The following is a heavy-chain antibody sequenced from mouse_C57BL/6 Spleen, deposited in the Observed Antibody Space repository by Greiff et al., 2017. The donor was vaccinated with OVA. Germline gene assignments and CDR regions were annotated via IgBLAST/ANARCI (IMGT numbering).Heavy chain of an antibody. CDR1: GYTFTSYW. V-gene: IGHV1-61*01. CDR2: IYPSDSET. D-gene: IGHD5-1*01. Sequence: QVQLQQPGAELVRPGSSVKLSCKASGYTFTSYWMDWVKQRPGQGLEWIGNIYPSDSETHYNQKFKDKATLTVDKSSSTAYMQLSSLTSEDSAVYYCARRSTRGYFDVWGTGTTVTVSS. CDR3: ARRSTRGYFDV. J-gene: IGHJ1*03.